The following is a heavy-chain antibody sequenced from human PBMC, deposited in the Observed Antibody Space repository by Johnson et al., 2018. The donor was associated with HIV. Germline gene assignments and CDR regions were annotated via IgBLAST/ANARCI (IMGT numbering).Heavy chain of an antibody. CDR1: GFTFDDYA. Sequence: QLVESGGGLVQPGRSLRLSCAASGFTFDDYAMHWVRQAPGKGLEWVSGISWNSGSIGYADSVKGRFTISRDNAKNSLYLQMNSLRAEDTALYYCAKRRIVGATVAGAFDIWGQGTMVTVSS. CDR3: AKRRIVGATVAGAFDI. J-gene: IGHJ3*02. V-gene: IGHV3-9*01. CDR2: ISWNSGSI. D-gene: IGHD1-26*01.